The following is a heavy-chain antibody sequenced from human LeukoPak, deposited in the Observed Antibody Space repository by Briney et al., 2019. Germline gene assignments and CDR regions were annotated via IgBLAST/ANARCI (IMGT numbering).Heavy chain of an antibody. V-gene: IGHV3-48*02. D-gene: IGHD3-22*01. CDR3: ARETYYYDSSGYYPNWFDP. Sequence: GGSLRLSCAASGFTFSSYSTNWVRQAPGKGLEWVSYISSSSSTIYYADSVKGRFTISRDNAKNSLYLQMNSLRDEDTAVYYCARETYYYDSSGYYPNWFDPWGQGTLVTVSS. CDR2: ISSSSSTI. CDR1: GFTFSSYS. J-gene: IGHJ5*02.